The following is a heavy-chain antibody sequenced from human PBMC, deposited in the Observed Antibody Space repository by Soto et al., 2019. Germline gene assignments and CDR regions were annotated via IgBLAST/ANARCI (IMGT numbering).Heavy chain of an antibody. CDR2: LSGSGGST. CDR3: AKPLGGYYYYGMDV. D-gene: IGHD1-26*01. Sequence: VQLLESGGGLVQPGGSLRLSCAASGFTFSVYTMTWVRQAPGKGLEWVSGLSGSGGSTSYADSVKGRFTISRDNSKNMLFLQMNSLTAEDTAVYYCAKPLGGYYYYGMDVWGQGTTVTVSS. CDR1: GFTFSVYT. V-gene: IGHV3-23*01. J-gene: IGHJ6*02.